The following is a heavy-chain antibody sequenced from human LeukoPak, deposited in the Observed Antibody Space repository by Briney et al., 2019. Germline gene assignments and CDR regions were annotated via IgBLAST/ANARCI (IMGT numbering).Heavy chain of an antibody. J-gene: IGHJ5*02. CDR1: GGSISSGGYY. V-gene: IGHV4-31*03. D-gene: IGHD6-13*01. CDR2: IYYSGST. Sequence: PSQTLSLTCTVSGGSISSGGYYWSWIRQHPGKGLEWIGYIYYSGSTYYNPSLKSRVTISVDTSKNQFSLKLSSVTAADTAVYYCARTERAAAEYWFDPWGQGTLVTVSS. CDR3: ARTERAAAEYWFDP.